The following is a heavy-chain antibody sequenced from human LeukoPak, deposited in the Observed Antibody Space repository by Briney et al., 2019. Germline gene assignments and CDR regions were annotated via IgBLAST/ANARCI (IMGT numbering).Heavy chain of an antibody. Sequence: SETLSLTCTVSGGSISSSSYYWSRIRQPPGKGLEWIGSIYYSGSTYYNPSLKSRVTISVDTSKNQFSLKLSSVTAADTAVYYCARHGGYCSSTSCYPEDWFDPWGQGTLVTVSS. J-gene: IGHJ5*02. CDR1: GGSISSSSYY. V-gene: IGHV4-39*01. D-gene: IGHD2-2*01. CDR2: IYYSGST. CDR3: ARHGGYCSSTSCYPEDWFDP.